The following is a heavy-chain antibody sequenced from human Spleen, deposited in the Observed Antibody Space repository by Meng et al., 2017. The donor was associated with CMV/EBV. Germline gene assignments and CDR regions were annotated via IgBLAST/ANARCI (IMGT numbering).Heavy chain of an antibody. D-gene: IGHD2-2*01. CDR1: GSRFTGYC. J-gene: IGHJ5*02. CDR3: ARQFDTRTWDNWFDP. CDR2: IYPGDSDT. Sequence: SGSRFTGYCIAWVRHMPGKGLEWLGIIYPGDSDTTYSPSFQGQVTISADNSISTTYLQWSSLRASDTAMYYCARQFDTRTWDNWFDPWGQGTLVTVSS. V-gene: IGHV5-51*01.